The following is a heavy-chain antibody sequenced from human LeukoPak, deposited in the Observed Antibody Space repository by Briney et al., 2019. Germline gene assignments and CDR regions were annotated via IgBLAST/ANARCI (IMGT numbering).Heavy chain of an antibody. CDR1: GYSFTSYW. Sequence: GESLKISCKGSGYSFTSYWIGWVRQMPGKGLDWMGIIYAGDSDTKYSPSFRGQVTISADKSISTAYLQWSSLKASDTAMYYCARRGTIRWGFDGFDIWGQGTMVTVSS. D-gene: IGHD3-16*01. J-gene: IGHJ3*02. CDR3: ARRGTIRWGFDGFDI. CDR2: IYAGDSDT. V-gene: IGHV5-51*01.